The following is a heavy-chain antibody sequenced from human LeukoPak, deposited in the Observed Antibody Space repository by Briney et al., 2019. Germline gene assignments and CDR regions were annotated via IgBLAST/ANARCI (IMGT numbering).Heavy chain of an antibody. V-gene: IGHV3-21*01. CDR2: ISSSSSYI. J-gene: IGHJ3*02. CDR3: ARLASTGGGPFDI. CDR1: GFTFSSYS. D-gene: IGHD4-17*01. Sequence: PGGSLRLSCAASGFTFSSYSMNWVRQAPGKGLEWVSSISSSSSYIYYADSVKGRFTISRDNAKNSLYLQMNSLRAEDTAVYFCARLASTGGGPFDIWGQGTMVTVSS.